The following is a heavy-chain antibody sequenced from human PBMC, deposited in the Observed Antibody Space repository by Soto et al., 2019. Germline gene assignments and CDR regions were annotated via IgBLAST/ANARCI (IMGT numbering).Heavy chain of an antibody. CDR1: CGSIDSGDYY. CDR3: ARDVSASPNYFER. Sequence: SETLSLTCTVSCGSIDSGDYYWSWILQPPVKGLEWIGYVYYSGTTNYNPFLKSRVTLSLDKSKNQFSLKMNSVTAADTAVYYCARDVSASPNYFERWGQGTLVTVSS. J-gene: IGHJ5*02. D-gene: IGHD4-4*01. V-gene: IGHV4-61*08. CDR2: VYYSGTT.